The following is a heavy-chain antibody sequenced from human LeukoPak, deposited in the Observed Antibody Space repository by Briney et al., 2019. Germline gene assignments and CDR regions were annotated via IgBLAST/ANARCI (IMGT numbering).Heavy chain of an antibody. Sequence: ASVKVSCKASGGTFSSYAISWVRQAPGQGLEWMGRINPNSGGTNYAQKFQGRVTMTRDTSISTAYMELSRLRPDDTAVYYCAREVYKLYNWFDPWGQGTLVTVSS. J-gene: IGHJ5*02. D-gene: IGHD5-24*01. V-gene: IGHV1-2*06. CDR2: INPNSGGT. CDR1: GGTFSSYA. CDR3: AREVYKLYNWFDP.